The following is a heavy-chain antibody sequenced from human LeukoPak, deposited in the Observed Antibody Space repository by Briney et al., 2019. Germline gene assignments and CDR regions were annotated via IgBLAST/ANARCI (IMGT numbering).Heavy chain of an antibody. CDR1: GFSFSTYW. V-gene: IGHV3-74*01. D-gene: IGHD1-14*01. CDR2: IDFDGADT. CDR3: ARDGVSTVDFDY. Sequence: GGSLRLSCAASGFSFSTYWMHWARQAPGKGLVWVSRIDFDGADTVYADSVKGRFTISRDNAKNTLYLQLNSLRAEDTAVYYCARDGVSTVDFDYWGQGTLVTVSS. J-gene: IGHJ4*02.